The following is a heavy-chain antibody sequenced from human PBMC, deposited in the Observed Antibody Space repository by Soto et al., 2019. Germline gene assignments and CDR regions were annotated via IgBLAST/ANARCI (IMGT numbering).Heavy chain of an antibody. V-gene: IGHV3-23*01. D-gene: IGHD3-10*01. Sequence: EVHLLDSGGGLVQPGGSLRLSCAASGFTFSNYVMSWVRQAPGEGLEWVSSISGSGDNTYYADSVKGRFTISRGNSKNPLFLQMKRLRADDTAVYYCAKLPLLLALCFDYCGQGTPVTVSS. J-gene: IGHJ4*01. CDR3: AKLPLLLALCFDY. CDR2: ISGSGDNT. CDR1: GFTFSNYV.